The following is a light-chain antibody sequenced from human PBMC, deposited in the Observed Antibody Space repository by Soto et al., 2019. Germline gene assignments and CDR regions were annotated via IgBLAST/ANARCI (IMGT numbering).Light chain of an antibody. CDR3: NAYTSSSSFV. J-gene: IGLJ1*01. V-gene: IGLV2-14*01. CDR1: SSDVGGYKY. CDR2: EVS. Sequence: QSVLTQPASVSGSPGQSITISCTGTSSDVGGYKYVSWYQQHPGKAPKLMIYEVSNRPSEVSDRFSGSKSGNTASLAISGLQPEDEADYYCNAYTSSSSFVFCTGTKLTVL.